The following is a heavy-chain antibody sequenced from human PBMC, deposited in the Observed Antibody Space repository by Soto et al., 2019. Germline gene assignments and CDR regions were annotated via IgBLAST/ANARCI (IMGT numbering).Heavy chain of an antibody. Sequence: PGGSLRLSCAASGFTFSDHYIDWVRQATGKGLEWVSAIGTAGDTYYPGSVKGRFTISRENAKNSLYLQMNSLRAEDTAVYYCARGGKYSSSSFYYYYGMDVWGQGTTVTVSS. CDR2: IGTAGDT. D-gene: IGHD6-6*01. CDR3: ARGGKYSSSSFYYYYGMDV. CDR1: GFTFSDHY. V-gene: IGHV3-13*01. J-gene: IGHJ6*02.